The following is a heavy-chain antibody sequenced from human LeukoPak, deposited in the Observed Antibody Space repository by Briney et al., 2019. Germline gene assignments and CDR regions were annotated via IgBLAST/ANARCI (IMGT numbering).Heavy chain of an antibody. CDR1: GFTFSNYA. CDR3: VKDRTGTYTLDY. V-gene: IGHV3-30-3*01. J-gene: IGHJ4*02. D-gene: IGHD3-10*01. CDR2: ISDDGSRQ. Sequence: PGRSLRLSCAATGFTFSNYAIHWGRQVPGKGLEWVAFISDDGSRQHYADSVKGRFTISRDNSKNTLNLQMNSLRAEDTAVYYCVKDRTGTYTLDYWGQGTLVTVSS.